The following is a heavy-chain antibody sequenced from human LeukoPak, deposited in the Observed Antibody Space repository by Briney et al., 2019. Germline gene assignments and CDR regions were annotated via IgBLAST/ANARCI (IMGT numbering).Heavy chain of an antibody. CDR3: ARESGYSYGLAGFFDY. J-gene: IGHJ4*02. V-gene: IGHV3-53*01. D-gene: IGHD5-18*01. CDR1: GFTVSSNY. CDR2: IYSDGRI. Sequence: GGSLRLSCAASGFTVSSNYMSWVRQAPGKGLEWVSVIYSDGRIHSADSVKGRFTISRDDSKNTLSLQMNSMRAEDTAVYYCARESGYSYGLAGFFDYWGQGTLVTVSS.